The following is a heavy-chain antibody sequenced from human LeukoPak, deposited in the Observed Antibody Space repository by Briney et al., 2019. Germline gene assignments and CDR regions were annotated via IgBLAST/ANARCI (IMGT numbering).Heavy chain of an antibody. Sequence: SETLSLTCTVPGGSISSSSYYWGWIRQPPGKGLEWIGSIYYSGSTYYNPSLKSRVTISVDTSKNQYSLKLSSVTAADTAVYYCASSIFWSGYYINYWGQGTLVTVSS. V-gene: IGHV4-39*01. J-gene: IGHJ4*02. CDR1: GGSISSSSYY. CDR3: ASSIFWSGYYINY. D-gene: IGHD3-3*01. CDR2: IYYSGST.